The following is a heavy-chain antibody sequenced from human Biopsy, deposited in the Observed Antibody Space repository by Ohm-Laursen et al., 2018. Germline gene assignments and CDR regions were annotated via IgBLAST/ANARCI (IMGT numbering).Heavy chain of an antibody. J-gene: IGHJ4*01. CDR2: ISPTADII. CDR1: GFTFSDHY. Sequence: GSLRLSCAASGFTFSDHYMSWIRQAPGKGLEWLSYISPTADIIFDTDSVKGRFTISRDNAKNSLYLQMTNLRAEDTAVYYCGRSYGIMAAPVHLWGQGTLVTVSS. V-gene: IGHV3-11*01. D-gene: IGHD3-16*01. CDR3: GRSYGIMAAPVHL.